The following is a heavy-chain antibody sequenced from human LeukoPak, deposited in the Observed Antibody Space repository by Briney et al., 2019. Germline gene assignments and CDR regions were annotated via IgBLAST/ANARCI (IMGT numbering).Heavy chain of an antibody. CDR1: GFTFTTYG. V-gene: IGHV3-30*02. Sequence: PGGSLRLSCAASGFTFTTYGMHWVRQAPGKGLEWGAFILNDEIDKFYAESVKSRFTISRDNSKNTLYLQMNSLRDENTGVYYCAKERKRLPFDCWGKGTLATVSS. CDR2: ILNDEIDK. J-gene: IGHJ4*02. CDR3: AKERKRLPFDC.